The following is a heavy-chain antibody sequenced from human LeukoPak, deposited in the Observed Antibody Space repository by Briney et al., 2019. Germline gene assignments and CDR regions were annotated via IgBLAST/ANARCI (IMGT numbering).Heavy chain of an antibody. CDR2: IIPMFGSA. V-gene: IGHV1-69*05. CDR3: ARVGRSRGSLPNSYYYMDV. D-gene: IGHD1-26*01. Sequence: SVKVSCKASGDIFNSYSVSWVRQAPGQGLEWMGGIIPMFGSANYAQKFQGRVTITTDQSTTIVYMELSRLSSEDTAVYYCARVGRSRGSLPNSYYYMDVWGKGTTVTVSS. CDR1: GDIFNSYS. J-gene: IGHJ6*03.